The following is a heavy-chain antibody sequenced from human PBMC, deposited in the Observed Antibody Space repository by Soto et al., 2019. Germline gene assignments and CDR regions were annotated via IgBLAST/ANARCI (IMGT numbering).Heavy chain of an antibody. J-gene: IGHJ4*02. Sequence: QITLKESGPTLVEPTQTLTLTCTYSGFSLRTTGVGVGWIRQPPGKALEWLGIIYWTDDKRSSPSLKNRFTLTSDISKSQVVLTMTNMYPLDTATYYCAHTWGLPFEYWGQGTLVIVPS. CDR2: IYWTDDK. CDR3: AHTWGLPFEY. V-gene: IGHV2-5*01. D-gene: IGHD3-16*01. CDR1: GFSLRTTGVG.